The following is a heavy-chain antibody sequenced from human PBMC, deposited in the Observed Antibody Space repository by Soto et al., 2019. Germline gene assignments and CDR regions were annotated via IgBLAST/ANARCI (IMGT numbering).Heavy chain of an antibody. D-gene: IGHD1-1*01. V-gene: IGHV1-69*13. J-gene: IGHJ4*02. CDR1: GGTFSNYP. CDR2: IVPIFGTR. Sequence: SVKVSCEASGGTFSNYPIAWVRQAPGQGLEWVGAIVPIFGTRNYAQNFQGRVTLSADESASTAYMELSSLTSADTALYYCARPRTVATTKGYDFWGQGTQVTVSS. CDR3: ARPRTVATTKGYDF.